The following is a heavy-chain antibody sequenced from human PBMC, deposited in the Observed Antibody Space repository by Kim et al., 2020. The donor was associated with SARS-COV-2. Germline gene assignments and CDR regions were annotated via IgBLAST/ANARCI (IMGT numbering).Heavy chain of an antibody. CDR1: GGSISSYY. D-gene: IGHD3-22*01. Sequence: SETLSLTCTVSGGSISSYYWSWIRQPPGKGLEWIGYIYYSGSTNYNPSLKSRVTISVDTSKNQFSLKLSSVTAADTAVYYCARYYDSSGYSEYFDYWGQGTLVTVSS. J-gene: IGHJ4*02. V-gene: IGHV4-59*01. CDR3: ARYYDSSGYSEYFDY. CDR2: IYYSGST.